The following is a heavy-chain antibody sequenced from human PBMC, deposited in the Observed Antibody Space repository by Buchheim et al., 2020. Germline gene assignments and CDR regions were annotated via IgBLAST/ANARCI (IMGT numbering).Heavy chain of an antibody. CDR1: GFNIGDYS. J-gene: IGHJ4*02. CDR3: ARHFDSSTSL. Sequence: EVQLVESGGDLVQPGGSLRLSCAASGFNIGDYSMNWVRQAPGKGLEWVATLNRDVNANNYIDSVKGRFTISRDNAKNSLYLQMNSQRVEDTALYYCARHFDSSTSLWGQGTL. CDR2: LNRDVNAN. D-gene: IGHD3-22*01. V-gene: IGHV3-7*01.